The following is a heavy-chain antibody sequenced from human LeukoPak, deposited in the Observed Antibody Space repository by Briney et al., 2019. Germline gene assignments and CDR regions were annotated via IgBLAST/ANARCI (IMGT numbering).Heavy chain of an antibody. CDR2: ISAYNGNT. J-gene: IGHJ4*02. D-gene: IGHD3-10*01. CDR3: ARDSTMVRGVPPFDY. Sequence: ASVKVSCKASGYTFTSYGISWVRQAPGQGLEWMGWISAYNGNTNYAQKLQGRVTMTTDTSTSTAYMELRSLRSDDTAVCYCARDSTMVRGVPPFDYWGQGTLVTVSS. V-gene: IGHV1-18*01. CDR1: GYTFTSYG.